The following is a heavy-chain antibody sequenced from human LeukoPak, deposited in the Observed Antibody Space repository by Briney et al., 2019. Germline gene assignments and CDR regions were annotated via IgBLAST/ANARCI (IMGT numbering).Heavy chain of an antibody. J-gene: IGHJ4*02. D-gene: IGHD2-8*02. CDR3: ARSRNTGHSPYYFDY. Sequence: SAKVSCKASGGTFSSYAISWVRQAPGQGLEWMGRIIPILGIANYAQKFQGRVTITADKSTGTAYMELSSLRSEDTAVYYCARSRNTGHSPYYFDYWGQGTLVTVSS. V-gene: IGHV1-69*04. CDR2: IIPILGIA. CDR1: GGTFSSYA.